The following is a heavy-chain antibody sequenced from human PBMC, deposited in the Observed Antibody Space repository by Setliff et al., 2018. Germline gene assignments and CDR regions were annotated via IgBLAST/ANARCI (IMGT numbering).Heavy chain of an antibody. D-gene: IGHD6-19*01. CDR3: ARGPSGWSSATSRYYFYMDV. Sequence: GASVKVSCKAFGGTFSNSAINWVRQAPGQGLEWMGGIIPIRGAADYAQKFRGKVIITADGSTSTAYMELTSLRSDDAAVYYCARGPSGWSSATSRYYFYMDVWGKGTTVTVSS. CDR1: GGTFSNSA. CDR2: IIPIRGAA. J-gene: IGHJ6*03. V-gene: IGHV1-69*13.